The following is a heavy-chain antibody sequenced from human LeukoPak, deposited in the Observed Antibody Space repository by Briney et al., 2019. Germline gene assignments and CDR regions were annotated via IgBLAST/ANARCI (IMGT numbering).Heavy chain of an antibody. CDR3: AKGEPGYSSGWYLGY. CDR1: GFTFSSSA. CDR2: ISNNGGYT. Sequence: GGSLRLSCAASGFTFSSSAMSWVRQAPGKGLEWVSAISNNGGYTYYADSVQGRFTISRDNSKSTLCLQMNSLRAEDTAVYYCAKGEPGYSSGWYLGYWGQGTLVTVSS. D-gene: IGHD6-19*01. V-gene: IGHV3-23*01. J-gene: IGHJ4*02.